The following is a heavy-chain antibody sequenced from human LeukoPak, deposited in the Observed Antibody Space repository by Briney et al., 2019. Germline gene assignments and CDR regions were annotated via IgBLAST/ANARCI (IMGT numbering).Heavy chain of an antibody. V-gene: IGHV3-21*01. D-gene: IGHD4-17*01. J-gene: IGHJ3*02. CDR3: ARAATVTTADAFDI. Sequence: GGSLRLSCAASGFTFSSYSMNWVRQAPGKGLEWVSSISSSSSYIYYADSVKGRFTISRDDSKNTLSLLMNNLRPDDTALYYCARAATVTTADAFDIWGQGTMVTVSS. CDR2: ISSSSSYI. CDR1: GFTFSSYS.